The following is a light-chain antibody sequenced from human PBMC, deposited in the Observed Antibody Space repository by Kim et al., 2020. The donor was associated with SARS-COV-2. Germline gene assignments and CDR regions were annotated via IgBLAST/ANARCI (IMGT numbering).Light chain of an antibody. CDR3: QQFNSYPYT. Sequence: ASVGDRLTITPRASQNIGHLLAWYQQKPGKAPKLLFYWASTLESGVPSRFSGSRSGTEFTLTISSLQPDDFATYYCQQFNSYPYTFGQGTKLEI. J-gene: IGKJ2*01. CDR1: QNIGHL. CDR2: WAS. V-gene: IGKV1-5*03.